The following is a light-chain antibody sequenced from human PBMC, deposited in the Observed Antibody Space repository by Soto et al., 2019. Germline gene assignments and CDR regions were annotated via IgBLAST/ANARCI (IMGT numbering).Light chain of an antibody. CDR3: CSYAGSSTLV. CDR1: SSDVGSYNL. Sequence: QSVLTQPASVSGSPGQSITISCTGTSSDVGSYNLVSWYQQHPGKAPKLMIYEVSKRPSGVSNRFSGSKSGNTASLTISGLQAEVEADYYCCSYAGSSTLVFGGGTQLTVL. CDR2: EVS. V-gene: IGLV2-23*02. J-gene: IGLJ2*01.